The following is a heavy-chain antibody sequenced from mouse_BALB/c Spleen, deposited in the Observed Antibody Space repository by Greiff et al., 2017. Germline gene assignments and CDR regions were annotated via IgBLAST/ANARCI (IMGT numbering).Heavy chain of an antibody. D-gene: IGHD2-3*01. V-gene: IGHV1-87*01. J-gene: IGHJ2*01. CDR1: GYTFTSYW. CDR3: ARYGLLRNFDY. Sequence: VKLMESGAELARPGASVKLSCKASGYTFTSYWMQWVKQRPGQGLEWIGAIYPGDGDTRYTQKFKGKATLTADKSSSTAYMQLSSLASEDSAVYYCARYGLLRNFDYWGQGTTLTVSS. CDR2: IYPGDGDT.